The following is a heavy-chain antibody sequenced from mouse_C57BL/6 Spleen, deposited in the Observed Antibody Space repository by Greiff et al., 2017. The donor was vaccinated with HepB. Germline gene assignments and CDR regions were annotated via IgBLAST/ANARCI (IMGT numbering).Heavy chain of an antibody. CDR1: GFTFSDYG. CDR3: ATTVVDYYAMDY. CDR2: ISSGSSTI. J-gene: IGHJ4*01. V-gene: IGHV5-17*01. Sequence: DVKLVESGGGLVKPGGSLKLSCAASGFTFSDYGMHWVRQAPEKGLEWVAYISSGSSTIYYADTVKGRFTISRDNAKNTLFLQMTSLRSEDTAMYYCATTVVDYYAMDYWGQGTSVTVSS. D-gene: IGHD1-1*01.